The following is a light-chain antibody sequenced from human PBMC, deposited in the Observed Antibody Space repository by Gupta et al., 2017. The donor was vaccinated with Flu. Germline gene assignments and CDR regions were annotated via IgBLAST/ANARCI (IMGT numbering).Light chain of an antibody. CDR3: SSYAGRVTWV. J-gene: IGLJ1*01. Sequence: QSAPTPPRSVSGPPVQSIPPSATATSNDVGGSNRVSWYEQRPGKAPKLILYDVTERPSGVPDRFSGSKSGNTASLTISGLQADDEADYYCSSYAGRVTWVFGTGTTVTVL. CDR2: DVT. V-gene: IGLV2-11*01. CDR1: SNDVGGSNR.